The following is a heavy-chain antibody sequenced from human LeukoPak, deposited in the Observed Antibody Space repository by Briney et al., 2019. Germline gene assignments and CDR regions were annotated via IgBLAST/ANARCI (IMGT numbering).Heavy chain of an antibody. J-gene: IGHJ6*03. V-gene: IGHV3-11*01. CDR2: ISSSGSTI. CDR3: ARDRYYYGSGSYYNWGYYYYMDV. CDR1: GFTFSDYY. Sequence: GGSLRLSCAASGFTFSDYYMSWIRQAPGKGLEWVSYISSSGSTIYYADSVKGRFTISRDNAKNSLYLQMNSLRAEDTAVYYCARDRYYYGSGSYYNWGYYYYMDVWGKGTTVTISS. D-gene: IGHD3-10*01.